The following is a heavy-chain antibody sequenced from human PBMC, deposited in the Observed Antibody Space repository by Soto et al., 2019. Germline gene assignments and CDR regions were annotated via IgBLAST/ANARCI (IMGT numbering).Heavy chain of an antibody. CDR2: INPIFGTA. CDR1: GGTFSSYA. J-gene: IGHJ6*04. CDR3: ARGDAYYYVCSVSYYYYGRAV. V-gene: IGHV1-69*01. D-gene: IGHD3-22*01. Sequence: WPSVNVSCKASGGTFSSYAISWVRQAPGQGLEWMGGINPIFGTANYAQKFQGRVTITADESTSTAYMELSSLRSEDTAVYYCARGDAYYYVCSVSYYYYGRAVWGKGYTVTVSA.